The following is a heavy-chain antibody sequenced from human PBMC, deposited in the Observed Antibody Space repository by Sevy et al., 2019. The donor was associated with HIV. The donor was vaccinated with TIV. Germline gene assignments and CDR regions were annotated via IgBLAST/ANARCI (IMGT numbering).Heavy chain of an antibody. Sequence: SETLSLTCTVSGGSISSYYWSWIRQPPGKGLEWIGYIFYSGSTNYNPSLKSRVTISVDTSKNQFSLKLRSVTAADTAVYYWARDNRRATKYYGMAVWGQGTTVTVSS. CDR2: IFYSGST. D-gene: IGHD1-26*01. V-gene: IGHV4-59*01. CDR3: ARDNRRATKYYGMAV. CDR1: GGSISSYY. J-gene: IGHJ6*02.